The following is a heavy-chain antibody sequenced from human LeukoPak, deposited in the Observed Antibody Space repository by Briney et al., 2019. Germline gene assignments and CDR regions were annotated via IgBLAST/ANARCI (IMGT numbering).Heavy chain of an antibody. D-gene: IGHD3-22*01. J-gene: IGHJ4*02. CDR2: IIPIFGTA. Sequence: SVKVSCKASGGTFSSYAVSWVRQAPAQGLEWMGGIIPIFGTANYAQKFQGRVTITADKSTSIAYMELSSLGSEDTAVYYCARDSPTNYYDAGWGQGTLVTVSS. V-gene: IGHV1-69*06. CDR3: ARDSPTNYYDAG. CDR1: GGTFSSYA.